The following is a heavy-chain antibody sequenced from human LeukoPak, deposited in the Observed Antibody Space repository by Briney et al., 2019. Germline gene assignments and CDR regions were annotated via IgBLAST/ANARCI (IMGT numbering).Heavy chain of an antibody. J-gene: IGHJ4*02. CDR1: GFTFSSYD. V-gene: IGHV3-23*01. D-gene: IGHD3-22*01. CDR2: ISGSGGRT. Sequence: SGGSLRLSCAASGFTFSSYDMNWVRQAPGKGLEWVSAISGSGGRTYYADSVKGRFTISRDNSKNTLYLQMNSLRAEDTAVYYCAKDHTYYYDSSGLFWGQGTLVTVSS. CDR3: AKDHTYYYDSSGLF.